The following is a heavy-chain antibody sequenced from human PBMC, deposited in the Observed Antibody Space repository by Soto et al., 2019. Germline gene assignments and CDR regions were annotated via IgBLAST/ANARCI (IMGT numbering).Heavy chain of an antibody. J-gene: IGHJ6*02. CDR1: GGTFSSYA. CDR3: ARGGDDSCCYLPYYGMDV. Sequence: SVKVSCKASGGTFSSYAISWVRQAPGQGLEWMGGIIPIFGTANYAQKFQGRVTITADESTSTAYMELSSLRSEDTAVYYCARGGDDSCCYLPYYGMDVWGQGSTVIVSS. D-gene: IGHD3-22*01. V-gene: IGHV1-69*13. CDR2: IIPIFGTA.